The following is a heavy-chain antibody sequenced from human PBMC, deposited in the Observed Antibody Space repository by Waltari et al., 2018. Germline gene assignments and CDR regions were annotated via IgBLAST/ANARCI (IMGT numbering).Heavy chain of an antibody. V-gene: IGHV1-2*06. CDR3: ARGSAMVQGWRGSPSDY. CDR2: INPNSGGT. D-gene: IGHD3-10*01. Sequence: QVQLVQSGAEVKKPGASVKVSCKASGYTFTGYYMHWVRQAPGQGLEWMGRINPNSGGTNYAQKFQGRVTMTRDTSISTAYMELSRLRSDDTAVYYCARGSAMVQGWRGSPSDYWGQGTLVTVSS. J-gene: IGHJ4*02. CDR1: GYTFTGYY.